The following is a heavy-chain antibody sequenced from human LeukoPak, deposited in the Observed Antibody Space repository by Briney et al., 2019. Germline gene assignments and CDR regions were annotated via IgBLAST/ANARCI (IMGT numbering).Heavy chain of an antibody. CDR2: IYTSGST. CDR1: GGSISSYY. D-gene: IGHD6-13*01. J-gene: IGHJ6*03. Sequence: SETLSLTCTVSGGSISSYYWSWIRQPAGKGLEWIGRIYTSGSTNYNHSLKSRVTMSVDTSNNQFSLKLRSVTAADTAVYYCARGGGHYVKQQQDRWGYYYYYYYYMDVWGKGTTVTVSS. CDR3: ARGGGHYVKQQQDRWGYYYYYYYYMDV. V-gene: IGHV4-4*07.